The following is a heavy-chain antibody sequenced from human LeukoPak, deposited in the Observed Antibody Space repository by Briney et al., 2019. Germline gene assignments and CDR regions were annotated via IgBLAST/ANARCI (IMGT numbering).Heavy chain of an antibody. Sequence: PGGSLRLSCAASGFTFSSYAMSWVRQAPGKGLEWVSYISSSGSTIYYADSVKGRFTISRDNAKNSLYLQMNSLRAEDTAVYYCARAKGRLQILDYWGQGTLVTVSS. CDR2: ISSSGSTI. CDR3: ARAKGRLQILDY. CDR1: GFTFSSYA. D-gene: IGHD5-24*01. J-gene: IGHJ4*02. V-gene: IGHV3-48*04.